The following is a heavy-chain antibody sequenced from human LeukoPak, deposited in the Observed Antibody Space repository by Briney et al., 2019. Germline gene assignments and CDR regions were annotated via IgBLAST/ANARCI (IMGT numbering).Heavy chain of an antibody. CDR1: GFTFSSYN. CDR2: ISSSSSTI. CDR3: ARDGLRRPPTPYCGGDCPLDY. Sequence: GGSLRLSCAASGFTFSSYNMYWVRQAPGKGLEWVSYISSSSSTIYYADSVKGRFTISRDNAKNSLYLQMNSLRVEDTAMYYCARDGLRRPPTPYCGGDCPLDYWGQGTLVSVSS. D-gene: IGHD2-21*02. V-gene: IGHV3-48*01. J-gene: IGHJ4*02.